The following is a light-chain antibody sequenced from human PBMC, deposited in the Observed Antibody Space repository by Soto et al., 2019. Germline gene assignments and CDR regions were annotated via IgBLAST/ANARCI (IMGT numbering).Light chain of an antibody. CDR2: GSS. CDR1: QIVSTN. CDR3: QPRSNWPRT. Sequence: IVMTQSPVTMSVSPGERSTPSCLAIQIVSTNLAWYQQKPGRSIRLLIYGSSNRATGITARFSGSGSGTDFTLTISSLEPEDFAVYYCQPRSNWPRTFGQATKVEIK. V-gene: IGKV3-11*01. J-gene: IGKJ1*01.